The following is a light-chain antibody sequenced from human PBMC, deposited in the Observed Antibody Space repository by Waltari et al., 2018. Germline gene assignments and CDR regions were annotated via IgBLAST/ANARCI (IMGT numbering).Light chain of an antibody. Sequence: DIVMTQSPDSLSVSLGERATINCKCSQSVLYSSKHKNYLAWYQPKPGQALKLLIYWASTRESGVPDRFSGSGSGTDFTLTISSLQAEDVAVYYCQQYYSTRPLTFGGGTKVEIK. CDR2: WAS. CDR3: QQYYSTRPLT. V-gene: IGKV4-1*01. CDR1: QSVLYSSKHKNY. J-gene: IGKJ4*01.